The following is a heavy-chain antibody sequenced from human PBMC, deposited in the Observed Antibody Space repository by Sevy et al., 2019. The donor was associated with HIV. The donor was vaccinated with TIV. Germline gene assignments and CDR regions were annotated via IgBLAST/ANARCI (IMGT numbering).Heavy chain of an antibody. J-gene: IGHJ4*02. CDR1: GFTFSSYA. CDR3: ARDWGYRWLLGTVDY. CDR2: ISYDGSNK. Sequence: GGSLRLSCAASGFTFSSYAMHWVRQAPGKGLEWVAVISYDGSNKYYADSVKGRFTISRDNSKNTLYLQMNSLRAEDTAVYYCARDWGYRWLLGTVDYWGQGTLVTVSS. V-gene: IGHV3-30-3*01. D-gene: IGHD6-13*01.